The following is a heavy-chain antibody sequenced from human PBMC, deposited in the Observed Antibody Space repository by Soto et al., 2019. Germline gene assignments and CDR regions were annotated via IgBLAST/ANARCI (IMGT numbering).Heavy chain of an antibody. CDR3: ARGLYSGDY. Sequence: QVQLVQSGAEVKKPGASVKVSCKASGYIFTNYYIHWVRQAPGQGLEWMGIINLNGGSTNSAQKFQGRITLTRDTSTSTVYMDLSSLRSEDTAVYYCARGLYSGDYWGQGTLVTVSS. CDR1: GYIFTNYY. J-gene: IGHJ4*02. D-gene: IGHD3-10*01. V-gene: IGHV1-46*01. CDR2: INLNGGST.